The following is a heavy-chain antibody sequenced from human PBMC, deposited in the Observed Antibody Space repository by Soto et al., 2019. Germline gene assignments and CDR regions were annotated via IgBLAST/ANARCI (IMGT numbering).Heavy chain of an antibody. V-gene: IGHV3-74*01. Sequence: GGSLRLSCAASGFTFSSYWMHWVRQAPGKGLVWVSRINSDGSSTSYADSVKGRFTISRDNAKNTLYLQMNSLRAEDTAVYYCARDGPRGIVVVTAIFDYWGQGTLVTGLL. CDR2: INSDGSST. CDR3: ARDGPRGIVVVTAIFDY. J-gene: IGHJ4*02. D-gene: IGHD2-21*02. CDR1: GFTFSSYW.